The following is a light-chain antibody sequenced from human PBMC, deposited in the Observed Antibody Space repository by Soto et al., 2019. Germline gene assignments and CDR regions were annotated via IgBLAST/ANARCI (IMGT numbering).Light chain of an antibody. CDR3: QQYGSSLGK. Sequence: IVLTHSPATLSLSPWERATLSCRASQSVSSYLAWYQQKPGQAPRLLIYGASSRATGIPDRFSGSGSGTDITFTISRLEPEDFAVYYCQQYGSSLGKFGQGTKVDIK. CDR2: GAS. J-gene: IGKJ1*01. CDR1: QSVSSY. V-gene: IGKV3-20*01.